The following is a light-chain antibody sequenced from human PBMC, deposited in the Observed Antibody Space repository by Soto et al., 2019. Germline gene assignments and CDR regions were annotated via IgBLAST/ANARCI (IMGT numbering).Light chain of an antibody. CDR2: DAS. CDR1: QSVSSY. V-gene: IGKV3-11*01. J-gene: IGKJ2*01. CDR3: QQRSNWPYT. Sequence: EIVLTQSPATLTLSPRERATLSCRASQSVSSYLAWYQQKPGQAPRLLMYDASNRATGIPARFSGSGSGTDFTLTISSLEPEDFAVYYCQQRSNWPYTFGQGTKLEIK.